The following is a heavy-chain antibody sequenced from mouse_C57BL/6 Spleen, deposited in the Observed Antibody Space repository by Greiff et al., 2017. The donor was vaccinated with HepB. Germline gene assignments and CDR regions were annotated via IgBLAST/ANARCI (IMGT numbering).Heavy chain of an antibody. J-gene: IGHJ2*01. CDR1: GYAFSSYW. CDR3: ARNYGSSYKFDY. V-gene: IGHV1-80*01. CDR2: IYPGDGDT. Sequence: VQLQQSGAELVKPGASVKISCKASGYAFSSYWMNWVKQRPGKGLEWIGQIYPGDGDTNYNGKFKGKATLTADKSSSTAYMQLSSLTSEDSAVYFCARNYGSSYKFDYWGQGTTLTVSS. D-gene: IGHD1-1*01.